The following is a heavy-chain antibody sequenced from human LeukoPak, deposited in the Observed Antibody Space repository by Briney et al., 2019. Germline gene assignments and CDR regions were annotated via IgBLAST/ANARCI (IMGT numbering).Heavy chain of an antibody. CDR2: MNPNSGNT. V-gene: IGHV1-8*02. J-gene: IGHJ6*02. CDR1: GGTFSSYA. CDR3: ARVPRGYRTIYYYYGMDV. Sequence: GSSVKVSCKASGGTFSSYAISWVRQATGQGLEWMGWMNPNSGNTGYAQKFQGRVTMTRNTSISTAYMELSSLRSEDTAVYYRARVPRGYRTIYYYYGMDVWGQGTTVTVSS. D-gene: IGHD2-8*01.